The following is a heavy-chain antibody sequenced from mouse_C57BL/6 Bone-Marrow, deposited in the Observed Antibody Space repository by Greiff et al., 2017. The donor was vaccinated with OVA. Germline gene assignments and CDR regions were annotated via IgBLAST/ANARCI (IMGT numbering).Heavy chain of an antibody. J-gene: IGHJ4*01. V-gene: IGHV3-6*01. Sequence: DVQLQESGPGLVKPSQSLSLTCSVTGYSITSGYYWNWIRQFPGNKLEWMGYISYDGSNNYNPSLKNRISITSDTSKNQFFLKLNSVTTEDTATYYCARELLEDYWGQGTSVTVYS. CDR2: ISYDGSN. CDR1: GYSITSGYY. CDR3: ARELLEDY. D-gene: IGHD1-1*01.